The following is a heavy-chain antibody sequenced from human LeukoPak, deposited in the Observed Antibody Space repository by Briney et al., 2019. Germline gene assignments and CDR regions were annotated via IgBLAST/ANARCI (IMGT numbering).Heavy chain of an antibody. CDR3: ARGAFWSGYYSGSDN. V-gene: IGHV1-8*01. J-gene: IGHJ4*02. Sequence: ASVEVSCKASGYTFTNYDINWVRQAPGQGLEWMGWMNPASGNTGYAQKFQSRVTITRNTSISTAYMELSSLRSEDTAVYFRARGAFWSGYYSGSDNWGQGTLVTVSS. D-gene: IGHD3-3*01. CDR1: GYTFTNYD. CDR2: MNPASGNT.